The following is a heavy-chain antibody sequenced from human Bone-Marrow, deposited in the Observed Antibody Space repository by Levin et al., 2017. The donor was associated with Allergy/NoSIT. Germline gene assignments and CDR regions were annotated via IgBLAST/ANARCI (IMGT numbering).Heavy chain of an antibody. CDR1: GFTFSSYG. V-gene: IGHV3-30*03. CDR2: ISYDGSNK. J-gene: IGHJ6*02. CDR3: ARTWIPKPNCMSAKTINYYYYYGMDV. D-gene: IGHD2-15*01. Sequence: SCAASGFTFSSYGMHWVRQAPGKGLEWVAVISYDGSNKYYADSVKGRFTISRDNSKNTLYLQMNSLRAEDTAVYYCARTWIPKPNCMSAKTINYYYYYGMDVWGQGTTVTVSS.